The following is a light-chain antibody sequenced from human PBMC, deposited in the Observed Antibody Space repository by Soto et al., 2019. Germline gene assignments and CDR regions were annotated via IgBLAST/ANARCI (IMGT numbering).Light chain of an antibody. J-gene: IGKJ2*01. Sequence: EIVLTRSPGTLSLSPGERATLSCRASQSVDSIYLTWYQQKPGQPPRLLIYSASTRAAGVPSRFSGSGSGTDFTLTISRLEPEDFAVYYCQQYDTSPPLYTFGQGTNLEMK. CDR3: QQYDTSPPLYT. V-gene: IGKV3-20*01. CDR1: QSVDSIY. CDR2: SAS.